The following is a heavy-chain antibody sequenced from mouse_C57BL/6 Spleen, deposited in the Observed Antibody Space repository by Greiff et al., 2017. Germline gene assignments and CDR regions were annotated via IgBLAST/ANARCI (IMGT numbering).Heavy chain of an antibody. CDR2: ISNGGGST. CDR1: GFTFSDYY. Sequence: EVKLVESGGGLVQPGGSLKLSCAASGFTFSDYYMYWVRQTPEKRLEWVAYISNGGGSTYYPDTVKGRFTISRDNAKNTLYLQMSRLKSEDTAMYYCASPYYSNEGFAYWGQGTLVTVSA. CDR3: ASPYYSNEGFAY. J-gene: IGHJ3*01. V-gene: IGHV5-12*01. D-gene: IGHD2-5*01.